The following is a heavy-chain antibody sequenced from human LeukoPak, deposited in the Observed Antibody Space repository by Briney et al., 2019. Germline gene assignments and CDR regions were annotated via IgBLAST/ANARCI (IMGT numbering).Heavy chain of an antibody. CDR3: ARGRRTYYDSSGYYHLDY. V-gene: IGHV4-34*01. D-gene: IGHD3-22*01. CDR1: GGSFSGYY. J-gene: IGHJ4*02. CDR2: INHSGST. Sequence: SETLSLTCAVYGGSFSGYYWSWIRKPPGKGLEWIGEINHSGSTNYNPSLKSRVTISVDTSKNQFSLKLSSVTAADTAVYYCARGRRTYYDSSGYYHLDYWGQGTLVTVSS.